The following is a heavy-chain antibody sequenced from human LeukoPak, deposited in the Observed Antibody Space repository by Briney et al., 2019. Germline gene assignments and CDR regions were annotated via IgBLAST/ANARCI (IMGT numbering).Heavy chain of an antibody. V-gene: IGHV4-34*01. CDR3: ARVGGIVAAGLFDY. Sequence: SETLSLTCAVYGGSFSGYYWSWIRQPPGKGLEWIGEINHSGSTNYNPSLKSRVTISVDMSKNQFSLKLSFVTAADTAVYYCARVGGIVAAGLFDYWGQGTLVTVSS. J-gene: IGHJ4*02. D-gene: IGHD6-13*01. CDR1: GGSFSGYY. CDR2: INHSGST.